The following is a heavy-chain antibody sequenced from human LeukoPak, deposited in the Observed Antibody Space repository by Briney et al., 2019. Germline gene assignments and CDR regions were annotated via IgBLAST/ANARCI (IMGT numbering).Heavy chain of an antibody. J-gene: IGHJ4*02. Sequence: GGSLRLSCAASGLTFSSYSMNWVRQAPGKGLEWVSSISSSSSYIYYADSVKGRFTISRDNAKNSLYLQMNSLRAEDTAVYYCASTYCSSTSCYYYWGQGTLVTVSS. CDR2: ISSSSSYI. CDR1: GLTFSSYS. V-gene: IGHV3-21*01. D-gene: IGHD2-2*01. CDR3: ASTYCSSTSCYYY.